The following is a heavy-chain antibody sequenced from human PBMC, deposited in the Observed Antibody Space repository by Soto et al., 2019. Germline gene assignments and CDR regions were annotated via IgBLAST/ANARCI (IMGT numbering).Heavy chain of an antibody. V-gene: IGHV4-39*01. CDR1: GGSISSSSYY. CDR2: IYYSGST. Sequence: QLQLQESGPGLVKPSETLSLTCTVSGGSISSSSYYWGWIRQPPGKGLEWIGSIYYSGSTYYNPSLKSRVTXXVDTSXXXXXXXXXXXXXXXXXXXXXXXXXXXXXXXYYGMDVWGQGTTVTVSS. J-gene: IGHJ6*02. CDR3: XXXXXXXXXXYYGMDV.